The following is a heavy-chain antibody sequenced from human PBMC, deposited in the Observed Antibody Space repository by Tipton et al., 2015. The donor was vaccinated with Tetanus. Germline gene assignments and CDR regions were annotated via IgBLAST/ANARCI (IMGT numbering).Heavy chain of an antibody. J-gene: IGHJ6*02. D-gene: IGHD2-15*01. CDR1: GFTFSNYA. V-gene: IGHV3-23*01. Sequence: GSLRLSCAASGFTFSNYAMAWVRQAPGKGLEWVSGISVRGSHTYYADPVKGRFSISRDNSKNTVYLQMNSLRDEDTAVYYCARYLFAYGMDVWGQGTTVTVSS. CDR3: ARYLFAYGMDV. CDR2: ISVRGSHT.